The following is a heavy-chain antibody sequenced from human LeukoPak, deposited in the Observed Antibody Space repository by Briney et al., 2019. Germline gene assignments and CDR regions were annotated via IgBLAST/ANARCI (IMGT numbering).Heavy chain of an antibody. J-gene: IGHJ4*02. V-gene: IGHV4-59*08. CDR1: GGSIGSYY. Sequence: KSSETLSLTCTVSGGSIGSYYWSWIRQPPGKGLEWIGYIYYSGRTNYNPSLKSRVTISVDTSKNQFSLKLSSVTAADTAVYYCARHGDYYGSGSRYWGQGTLVTVSS. CDR3: ARHGDYYGSGSRY. D-gene: IGHD3-10*01. CDR2: IYYSGRT.